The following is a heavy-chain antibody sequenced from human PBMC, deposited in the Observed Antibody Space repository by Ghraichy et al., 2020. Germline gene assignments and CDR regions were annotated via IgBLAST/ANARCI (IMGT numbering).Heavy chain of an antibody. CDR1: GFTFSSYS. J-gene: IGHJ4*02. Sequence: GGSLILSCAASGFTFSSYSMNWVRQAPGKGLEWVSSISSSSSYIYYADSVKGRFTISRDNAKNSLYLQMNSLRAEDTAVYYCARDLLLSGYGNFDYWGQGTLVTVSS. D-gene: IGHD5-12*01. CDR3: ARDLLLSGYGNFDY. V-gene: IGHV3-21*01. CDR2: ISSSSSYI.